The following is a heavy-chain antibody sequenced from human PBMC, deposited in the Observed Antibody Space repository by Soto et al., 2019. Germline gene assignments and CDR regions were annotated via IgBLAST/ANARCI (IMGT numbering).Heavy chain of an antibody. V-gene: IGHV3-74*01. CDR1: GCPFSNYW. CDR2: IDSDGSRI. J-gene: IGHJ4*02. CDR3: VRTSLVVAVATREDF. Sequence: GGSLRLSCAASGCPFSNYWMHWVRQAPGKGLVWVSRIDSDGSRITYADFVKGRFTISRDNAKNTVYLHMNSLTAEDTAVYYCVRTSLVVAVATREDFWGQGTLVTVSS. D-gene: IGHD2-15*01.